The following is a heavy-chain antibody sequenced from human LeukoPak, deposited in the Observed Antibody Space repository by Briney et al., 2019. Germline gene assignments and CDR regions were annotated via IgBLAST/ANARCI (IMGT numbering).Heavy chain of an antibody. CDR2: IIPILGIA. CDR1: GGTFSSYA. D-gene: IGHD1-26*01. V-gene: IGHV1-69*04. CDR3: ARPTSGSYYPLDY. Sequence: ASVKVSCKASGGTFSSYAISWVRQAPGQGLEWMGRIIPILGIANYARKFQGRVTITTDESTSTAYMELSSLRSEDTAVYYCARPTSGSYYPLDYWGQGTLVTVSS. J-gene: IGHJ4*02.